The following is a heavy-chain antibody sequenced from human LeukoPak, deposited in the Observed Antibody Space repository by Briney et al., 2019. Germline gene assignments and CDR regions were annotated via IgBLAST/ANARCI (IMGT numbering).Heavy chain of an antibody. CDR2: MNPNSGNT. Sequence: ASVKVSCKASGYTFTSYDINWVRQATGQGLEWMGWMNPNSGNTGYAQKFQGRVTMTRNTSISTAYMELSSLRSEDTAVYYCARVLRGGSGSSRWFDPWGQGTLVTVSS. CDR1: GYTFTSYD. V-gene: IGHV1-8*01. J-gene: IGHJ5*02. CDR3: ARVLRGGSGSSRWFDP. D-gene: IGHD3-10*01.